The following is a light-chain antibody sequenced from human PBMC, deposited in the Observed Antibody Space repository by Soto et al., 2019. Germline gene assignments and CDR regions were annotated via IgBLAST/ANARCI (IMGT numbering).Light chain of an antibody. V-gene: IGLV1-40*01. Sequence: QSVLTQPPSVSGAPGQRVTISCTGSSSNIGAGYDVHWYQQLPGTAPKLLIYGNSNRPSGVPDRFSGSKPGTSASLAITGLQAEDEADFYCQSHDSSLSAYVFGTGTKLTVL. CDR2: GNS. CDR3: QSHDSSLSAYV. CDR1: SSNIGAGYD. J-gene: IGLJ1*01.